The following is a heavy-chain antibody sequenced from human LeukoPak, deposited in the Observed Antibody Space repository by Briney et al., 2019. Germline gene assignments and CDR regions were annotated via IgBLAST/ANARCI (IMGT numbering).Heavy chain of an antibody. Sequence: GASVKVSCKASGGTFRSYAISWVRQAPGQGLEWMGGIIPIFGTANYAQKFQGRVTITADESTSTAYMELSSLRSEDTAVYYCASRVWRGYFPAREYYFDYWGQGTLVTVPS. J-gene: IGHJ4*02. CDR1: GGTFRSYA. CDR2: IIPIFGTA. V-gene: IGHV1-69*13. D-gene: IGHD3-3*01. CDR3: ASRVWRGYFPAREYYFDY.